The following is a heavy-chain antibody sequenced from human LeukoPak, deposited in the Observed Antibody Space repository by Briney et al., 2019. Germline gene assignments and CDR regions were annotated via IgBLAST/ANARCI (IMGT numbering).Heavy chain of an antibody. CDR2: ISWNSGSI. Sequence: PGRSLRLSCAASGFTFDDYAMHWVRQAPGNGLEWVSGISWNSGSIGYADSVKGRFTISRDNAKNSLYLQMNSLRAEDTALYYCAKDMGSSWYLDAFDIWGQGTMVTVSS. CDR3: AKDMGSSWYLDAFDI. J-gene: IGHJ3*02. CDR1: GFTFDDYA. D-gene: IGHD6-13*01. V-gene: IGHV3-9*01.